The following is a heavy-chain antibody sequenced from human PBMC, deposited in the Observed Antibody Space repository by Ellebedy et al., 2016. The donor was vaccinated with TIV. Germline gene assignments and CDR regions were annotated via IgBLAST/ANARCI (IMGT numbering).Heavy chain of an antibody. CDR2: ISSSSTI. J-gene: IGHJ4*02. D-gene: IGHD3-10*01. V-gene: IGHV3-48*02. CDR1: GFTFSSDS. CDR3: ATSTVARGSYSDY. Sequence: GGSLRLSCAASGFTFSSDSMNWVRQAPGKGLEWVSYISSSSTIYSADSVKGRFTISRDNAKNSLYLQMNSLRDEDTAVYYCATSTVARGSYSDYWGQGTLVTVSS.